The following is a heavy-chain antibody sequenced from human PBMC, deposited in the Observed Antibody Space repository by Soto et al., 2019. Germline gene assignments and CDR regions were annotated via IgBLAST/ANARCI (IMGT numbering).Heavy chain of an antibody. J-gene: IGHJ5*02. CDR3: AKDLTRQLAYWLDP. V-gene: IGHV1-2*02. CDR2: VNAHSGGT. CDR1: GFSFTGYY. D-gene: IGHD6-6*01. Sequence: ASVKVSCKASGFSFTGYYIHWLRQAPGQGLEWMGWVNAHSGGTEYAQKFQGRVTLTRDTSISTAYMTLSSLRSDDTAIYYCAKDLTRQLAYWLDPWGQGTQVTVS.